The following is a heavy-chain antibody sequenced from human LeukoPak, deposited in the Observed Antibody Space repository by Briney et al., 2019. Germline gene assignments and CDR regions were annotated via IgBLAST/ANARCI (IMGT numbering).Heavy chain of an antibody. V-gene: IGHV3-7*01. CDR1: GFSFSSYW. CDR2: IQQDGSTK. CDR3: ARGGRWLQNYFDY. D-gene: IGHD5-24*01. Sequence: GGSLRLSCAASGFSFSSYWVSWVRQAPGKGLEWVANIQQDGSTKYYVDSVKGRFTISRDNAKNSLYLQMNSLRAEDTAVYYCARGGRWLQNYFDYWGQGTLVTVSS. J-gene: IGHJ4*02.